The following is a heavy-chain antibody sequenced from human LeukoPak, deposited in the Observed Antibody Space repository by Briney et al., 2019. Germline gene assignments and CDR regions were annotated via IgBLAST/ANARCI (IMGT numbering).Heavy chain of an antibody. CDR2: ISGDGGST. CDR1: GFTFSSFA. Sequence: PGGSLRLSCSASGFTFSSFAMYWVRQAPGKGLEYVSDISGDGGSTYYADSVKGRFTISRDNSKNTLYLQMRSLRVEDTAMYYCVKDFRGIPIDYWGQGTLVTVSS. D-gene: IGHD3-10*01. V-gene: IGHV3-64D*06. J-gene: IGHJ4*02. CDR3: VKDFRGIPIDY.